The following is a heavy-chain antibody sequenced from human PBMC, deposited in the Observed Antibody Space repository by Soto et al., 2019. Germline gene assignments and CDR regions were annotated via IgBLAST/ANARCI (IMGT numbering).Heavy chain of an antibody. V-gene: IGHV4-39*01. CDR2: IDYSDIT. D-gene: IGHD3-22*01. CDR1: GSSISSSSHN. Sequence: SETLSLTCTVSGSSISSSSHNWGWIRQSPGTGLEWIASIDYSDITQYNPSLRSRVTISAETSKRQFYLRLSSVTAADTARYYCARHGSYYDRSGYIDAWGEGTLVTVS. J-gene: IGHJ5*01. CDR3: ARHGSYYDRSGYIDA.